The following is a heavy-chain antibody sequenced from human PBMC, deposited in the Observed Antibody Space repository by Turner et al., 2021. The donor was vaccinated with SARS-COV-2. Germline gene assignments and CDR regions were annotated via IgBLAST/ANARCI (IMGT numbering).Heavy chain of an antibody. Sequence: QVPLVQSGAEVKKPGASVKVSCKVSGYTLTELSMHWVRQAPGKGLEWMGGFDPADVETIYAQKFQGRVTMTEDTSTDTAYMELSSLRSEDTAVYYCATTNAIFGVVTNYSYYYGMDVWGQGTTVTVSS. V-gene: IGHV1-24*01. D-gene: IGHD3-3*01. CDR2: FDPADVET. CDR1: GYTLTELS. J-gene: IGHJ6*02. CDR3: ATTNAIFGVVTNYSYYYGMDV.